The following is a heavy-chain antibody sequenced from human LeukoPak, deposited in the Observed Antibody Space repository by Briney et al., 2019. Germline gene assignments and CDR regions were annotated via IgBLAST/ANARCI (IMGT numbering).Heavy chain of an antibody. Sequence: GGSLRLSCAASGFTSSSYWMHWVRQGPGKGLVWVSRINSDGSSTAYADSVKGRFTISRDNAKNTLYLQMHSLRAEDTAVYYCARVKGNNGDYVDFDYWGQGTLVTVSS. V-gene: IGHV3-74*01. CDR1: GFTSSSYW. J-gene: IGHJ4*02. D-gene: IGHD4-17*01. CDR3: ARVKGNNGDYVDFDY. CDR2: INSDGSST.